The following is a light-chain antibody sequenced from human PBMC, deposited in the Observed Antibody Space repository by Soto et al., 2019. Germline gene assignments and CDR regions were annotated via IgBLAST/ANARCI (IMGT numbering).Light chain of an antibody. CDR1: QTISSW. CDR3: QQYNSYPIT. V-gene: IGKV1-5*01. Sequence: DIQLTRFPSSLSASVGDSVTITYRASQTISSWLDWYQQKPGKAPELLIYDASSLESGVPSRFSGSGSGTEFTLTISSLQPDDFATYYCQQYNSYPITFGQGTRLEIK. CDR2: DAS. J-gene: IGKJ5*01.